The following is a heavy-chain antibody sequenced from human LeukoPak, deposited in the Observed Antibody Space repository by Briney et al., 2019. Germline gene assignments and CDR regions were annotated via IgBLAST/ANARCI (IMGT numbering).Heavy chain of an antibody. D-gene: IGHD6-13*01. Sequence: SETLSLTCAVYGGSFSGYYWSWIRQPPGKGLEWIGEINHSGSTNYNPSLKSRVTISVDTSKNQFSLKLSSVTAADTAVYYCARAWPIAAAGEFDCWGQGTLVTVSS. V-gene: IGHV4-34*01. CDR3: ARAWPIAAAGEFDC. CDR1: GGSFSGYY. CDR2: INHSGST. J-gene: IGHJ4*02.